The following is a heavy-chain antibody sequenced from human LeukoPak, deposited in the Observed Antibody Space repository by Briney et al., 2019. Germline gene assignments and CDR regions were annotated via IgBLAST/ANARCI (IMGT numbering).Heavy chain of an antibody. CDR3: ARAYQHLGELSLPNY. Sequence: GASVKASCKASGYTFTNYAMNWVRQAPGQGLEWMGWIHPSTGNPTYAQGFTGRFVFSLDTSVSTTYLQISSLKAEDTAVYYCARAYQHLGELSLPNYWGQGTLVTVSS. CDR1: GYTFTNYA. V-gene: IGHV7-4-1*02. CDR2: IHPSTGNP. J-gene: IGHJ4*02. D-gene: IGHD3-16*02.